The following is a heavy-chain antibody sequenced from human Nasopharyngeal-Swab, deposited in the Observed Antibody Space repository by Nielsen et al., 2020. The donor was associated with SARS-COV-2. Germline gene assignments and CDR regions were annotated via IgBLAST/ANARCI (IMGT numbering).Heavy chain of an antibody. CDR2: ISSTADSI. Sequence: GGSLRLSCAASGFAFSDYYINWIRQAPGKGLEWVSFISSTADSIYTAASVRGRFIISRDNSKKSVFLQMNSLRGDDTAVYYCARGYGRLPGGMDVWGRGTMVTVSS. V-gene: IGHV3-11*01. D-gene: IGHD5-18*01. CDR1: GFAFSDYY. J-gene: IGHJ6*02. CDR3: ARGYGRLPGGMDV.